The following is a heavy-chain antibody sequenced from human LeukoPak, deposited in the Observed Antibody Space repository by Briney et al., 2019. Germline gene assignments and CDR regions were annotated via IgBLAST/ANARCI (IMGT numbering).Heavy chain of an antibody. D-gene: IGHD1-1*01. CDR1: GYTFTSYD. CDR3: AKEKDDLPTEKYGLDV. V-gene: IGHV1-8*01. CDR2: VNPTSGNT. Sequence: ASVKVSCKASGYTFTSYDINWVRQAPGQGLEWMGWVNPTSGNTGYAQQFQGRVTLTRNTAISTAYMELSGLRFEDTAVYYCAKEKDDLPTEKYGLDVWGQGTTVTVSS. J-gene: IGHJ6*02.